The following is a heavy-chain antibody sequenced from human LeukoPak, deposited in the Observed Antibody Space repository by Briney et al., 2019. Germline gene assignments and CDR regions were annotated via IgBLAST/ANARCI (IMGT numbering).Heavy chain of an antibody. CDR1: GFTFSSYN. CDR3: ARTALFGGRLTTPGLDY. D-gene: IGHD3-16*01. Sequence: GGSLRLSCAASGFTFSSYNMNWVRQAPGEGLEWVSSISTSGIYIYYADSLKGRFTISRDNAKNSLYLQMNSLRAEDTAVYYCARTALFGGRLTTPGLDYWGQGTLVTVSS. J-gene: IGHJ4*02. V-gene: IGHV3-21*01. CDR2: ISTSGIYI.